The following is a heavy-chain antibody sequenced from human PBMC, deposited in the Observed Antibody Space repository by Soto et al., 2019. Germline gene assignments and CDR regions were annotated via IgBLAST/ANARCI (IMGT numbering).Heavy chain of an antibody. CDR2: IWYDGSKK. V-gene: IGHV3-33*01. J-gene: IGHJ6*02. D-gene: IGHD3-3*01. Sequence: QVQLVESGGGVVQPGRSLRVSCAASGFTFSNYGFHWVRQAPGKGLEWVAVIWYDGSKKYYADSVKGRFTISRDNSKNTLYLQMSSLRAEDTAVYYCARDRPTYDSDFGGMDVWGQGTTVTVSS. CDR1: GFTFSNYG. CDR3: ARDRPTYDSDFGGMDV.